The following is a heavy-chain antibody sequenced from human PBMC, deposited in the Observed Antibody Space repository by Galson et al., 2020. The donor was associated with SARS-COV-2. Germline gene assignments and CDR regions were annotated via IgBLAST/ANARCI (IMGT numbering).Heavy chain of an antibody. J-gene: IGHJ6*02. D-gene: IGHD5-18*01. CDR1: GGTFSSYI. Sequence: SVKVSCKASGGTFSSYIISWVRQAPGQGLEWMGGIIPMFDTANYAQKFQGRVTIIADKSTNTAYMDLRSLRSEETAVYYCARQHYPDTAMVSDYYYGMDVWGQGTTVTVSS. CDR2: IIPMFDTA. CDR3: ARQHYPDTAMVSDYYYGMDV. V-gene: IGHV1-69*06.